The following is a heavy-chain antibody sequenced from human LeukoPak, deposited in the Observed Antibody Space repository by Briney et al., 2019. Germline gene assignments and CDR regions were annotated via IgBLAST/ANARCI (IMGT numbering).Heavy chain of an antibody. D-gene: IGHD6-13*01. CDR3: ARLVEYSSSWYGAFDI. J-gene: IGHJ3*02. CDR1: GGSISSYY. V-gene: IGHV4-59*08. Sequence: SETLSLTCTVSGGSISSYYWSWIRQPPGKGLEWIGYIYYSGSTNYNPSLKSRVTISVDTSKNQFSLKLSSVTAADTAVYYCARLVEYSSSWYGAFDIWGQGTMVTVSS. CDR2: IYYSGST.